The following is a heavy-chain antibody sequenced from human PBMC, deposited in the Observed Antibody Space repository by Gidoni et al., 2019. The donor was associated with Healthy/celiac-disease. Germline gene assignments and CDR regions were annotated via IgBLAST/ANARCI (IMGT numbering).Heavy chain of an antibody. V-gene: IGHV1-69*06. CDR3: ARTLGYCSSTSCYFHYYYYGMDV. CDR1: GGTFSSYA. D-gene: IGHD2-2*01. Sequence: QVQLVQSGAEVKKPGSSVKVSCKASGGTFSSYAISWVRQAPGQGLEWMGGIIPIFGTANYAQKCQGRVTITADKSTSTAYMELSSLRSEDTAVYYCARTLGYCSSTSCYFHYYYYGMDVWGQGTTVTVSS. J-gene: IGHJ6*02. CDR2: IIPIFGTA.